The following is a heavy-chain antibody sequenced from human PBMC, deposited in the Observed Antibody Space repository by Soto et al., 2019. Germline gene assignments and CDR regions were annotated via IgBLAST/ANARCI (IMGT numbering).Heavy chain of an antibody. CDR2: INAGNGNT. J-gene: IGHJ4*02. CDR3: ASAPPYYYDSSGYYPD. D-gene: IGHD3-22*01. V-gene: IGHV1-3*05. CDR1: GYTFTSYA. Sequence: QVQLVQSGAEEKKPGASVKVSCKASGYTFTSYAMHWVRQAPGQRLEWMGWINAGNGNTKYSQKFQGRVTITRDTSASTAYMELSSLRSEDTTVYYCASAPPYYYDSSGYYPDWGQGTLVTVSS.